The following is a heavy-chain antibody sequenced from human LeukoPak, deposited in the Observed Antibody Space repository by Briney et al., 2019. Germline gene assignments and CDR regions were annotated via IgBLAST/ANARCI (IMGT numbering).Heavy chain of an antibody. CDR1: GGSISSGSYY. Sequence: SETLSLTCTVSGGSISSGSYYWSWIRQPAGKGLEWIGRIYTSGSTNYNPSLKSRVTISVDTSKNQFSLKLSSVTAADTAVYYRARERELLRQDYYYYYMDVWGKGTTVTISS. CDR2: IYTSGST. D-gene: IGHD1-26*01. V-gene: IGHV4-61*02. CDR3: ARERELLRQDYYYYYMDV. J-gene: IGHJ6*03.